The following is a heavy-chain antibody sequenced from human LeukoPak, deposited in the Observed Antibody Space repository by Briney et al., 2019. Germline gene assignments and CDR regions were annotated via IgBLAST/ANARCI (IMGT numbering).Heavy chain of an antibody. D-gene: IGHD3-10*01. J-gene: IGHJ5*02. CDR1: GGSFSGYY. CDR3: ARVGGDYGSGSYCLTS. CDR2: INHSGST. V-gene: IGHV4-34*01. Sequence: ASETLSLTCAVYGGSFSGYYWSWIRQPPGKGLEWIGEINHSGSTNYNPSLKSRVTISVDTSKNQFPLKLSSVTAADTAVYYCARVGGDYGSGSYCLTSWGQGTLVTVSS.